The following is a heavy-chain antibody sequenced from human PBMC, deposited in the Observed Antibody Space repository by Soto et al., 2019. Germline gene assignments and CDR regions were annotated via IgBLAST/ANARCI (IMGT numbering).Heavy chain of an antibody. CDR3: ANGAPGIAAAGYYSALDY. D-gene: IGHD6-13*01. CDR1: GFTFSSYA. J-gene: IGHJ4*02. V-gene: IGHV3-23*01. Sequence: GGSLRLSCAASGFTFSSYAMSWVRQAPGKGLEWVSAISGSGGSTYYADSVKGRFTISRDNSKNTLYLQMNSLRAEDTAVYYCANGAPGIAAAGYYSALDYWGQGTLVTVSS. CDR2: ISGSGGST.